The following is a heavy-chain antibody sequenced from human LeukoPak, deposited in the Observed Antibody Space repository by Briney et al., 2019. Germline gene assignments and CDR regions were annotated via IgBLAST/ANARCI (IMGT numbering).Heavy chain of an antibody. Sequence: SETLSLTCAVYGGSFSGYYWSWIGQPPGKGVEWIGEINHSGSTNYNPSLKRRVTISVDTSKNQFSLKLSSVTAADTAVYYCARKVGYSYGYFRNWFDPWGQGTLVTVSS. D-gene: IGHD5-18*01. CDR1: GGSFSGYY. CDR2: INHSGST. V-gene: IGHV4-34*01. J-gene: IGHJ5*02. CDR3: ARKVGYSYGYFRNWFDP.